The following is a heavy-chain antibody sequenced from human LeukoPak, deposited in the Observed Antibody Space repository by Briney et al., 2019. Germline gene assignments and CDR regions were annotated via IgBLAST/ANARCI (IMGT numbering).Heavy chain of an antibody. CDR2: IGSNGTYT. CDR1: GFTFSDYY. CDR3: ARDKESSGWYLTPYYYGMDV. Sequence: GGSLRLSCAASGFTFSDYYMTWIRQAPGKGLEWISYIGSNGTYTHYADSVKGRFTISRDNAKNSLYLQMNSLRAEDTAVYYCARDKESSGWYLTPYYYGMDVWGKGTTVTVSS. J-gene: IGHJ6*04. V-gene: IGHV3-11*06. D-gene: IGHD6-13*01.